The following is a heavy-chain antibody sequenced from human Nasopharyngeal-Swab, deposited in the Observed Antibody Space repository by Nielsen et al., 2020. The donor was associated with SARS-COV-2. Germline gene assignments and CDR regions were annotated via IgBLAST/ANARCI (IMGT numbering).Heavy chain of an antibody. J-gene: IGHJ4*02. CDR3: AKDTATGYSGYEGSPDY. CDR1: GFTFDDYA. D-gene: IGHD5-12*01. CDR2: ISGGGGST. V-gene: IGHV3-43*02. Sequence: GGSLRLSCAASGFTFDDYAMHWVRQAPGKGLEWVSLISGGGGSTYYADSVKGRFTISRDKSKNSLYLQMNSLRTEDTALYYCAKDTATGYSGYEGSPDYWGQGTLVTVSS.